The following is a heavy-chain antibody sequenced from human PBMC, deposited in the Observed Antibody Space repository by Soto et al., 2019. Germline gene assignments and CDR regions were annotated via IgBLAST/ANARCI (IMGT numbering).Heavy chain of an antibody. CDR3: TRGGNYYFDY. CDR1: GCTLSTSW. V-gene: IGHV3-74*01. J-gene: IGHJ4*02. CDR2: INGDGGTI. D-gene: IGHD1-7*01. Sequence: EVQLVEAGGGLVQPGGSLRLSCAASGCTLSTSWIHWVRQAPGKGLVWVSRINGDGGTINYADSVKGRFTISRDNAKNTVYLQMNSLSADDTAVYYCTRGGNYYFDYWGQGTLVTVSS.